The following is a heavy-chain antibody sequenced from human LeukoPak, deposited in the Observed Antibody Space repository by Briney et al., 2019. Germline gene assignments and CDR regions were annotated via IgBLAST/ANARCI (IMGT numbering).Heavy chain of an antibody. J-gene: IGHJ1*01. CDR3: ARGRPKTKNYYDSSGYYYSREYFQH. V-gene: IGHV4-39*01. Sequence: SETLSLTCTVSGGSISSSSYYWVWIRPPPGKGLEWIGSIYYSGSTYYNPSLKSRVTISVDTSKNQFSLKLSSVTAADTAVYYCARGRPKTKNYYDSSGYYYSREYFQHWGQGTLVTVSS. CDR2: IYYSGST. D-gene: IGHD3-22*01. CDR1: GGSISSSSYY.